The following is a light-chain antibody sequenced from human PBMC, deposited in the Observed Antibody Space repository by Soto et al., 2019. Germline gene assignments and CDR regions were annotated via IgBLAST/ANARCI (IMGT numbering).Light chain of an antibody. CDR3: QQYNSDST. CDR1: QSISSW. J-gene: IGKJ2*01. V-gene: IGKV1-5*03. Sequence: DIQMTQSPSTLSASVGDRVTITCRASQSISSWLAWYQQKPGKAPKLLIYKASSLESEVPSRFSGSGSGPELTLTISSLQPDGFASYYCQQYNSDSTFGQGTKLEIK. CDR2: KAS.